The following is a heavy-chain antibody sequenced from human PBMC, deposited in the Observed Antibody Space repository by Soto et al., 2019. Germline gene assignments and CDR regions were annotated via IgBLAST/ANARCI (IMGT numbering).Heavy chain of an antibody. Sequence: QLQLQESGPGLVKPSETLSLTCTVSSASISSSSYTWGWIRQPPGKGLEWIGSIYYSGITYYNPSLNTRVTVSVDTSKNQSSLKVTSVTAADTAVYYCARLHGYCISSSCHGHYAMDVWGQGTTVTVSS. CDR2: IYYSGIT. J-gene: IGHJ6*02. D-gene: IGHD2-2*01. CDR1: SASISSSSYT. V-gene: IGHV4-39*01. CDR3: ARLHGYCISSSCHGHYAMDV.